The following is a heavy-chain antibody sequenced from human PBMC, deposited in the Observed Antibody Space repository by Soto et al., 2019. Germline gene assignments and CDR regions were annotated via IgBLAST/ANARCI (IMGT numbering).Heavy chain of an antibody. CDR2: IYHSGST. CDR3: ARGVGYCSGGSCYNWFDP. V-gene: IGHV4-30-2*01. Sequence: PSDTLSLTCAVSGGSISSGGYSWSWLRQPPGKGLEWIGYIYHSGSTYYNPSLKSRVTISVDRSKNQFSLKLSSVTAADTAVYYCARGVGYCSGGSCYNWFDPWGQGTLVTVSS. D-gene: IGHD2-15*01. CDR1: GGSISSGGYS. J-gene: IGHJ5*02.